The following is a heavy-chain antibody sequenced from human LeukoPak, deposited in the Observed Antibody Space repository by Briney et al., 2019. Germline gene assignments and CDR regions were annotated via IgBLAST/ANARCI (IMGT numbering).Heavy chain of an antibody. J-gene: IGHJ6*03. V-gene: IGHV3-30*02. Sequence: GGSLRLSCEASGFTFSSYDMHWVRQAPGKGLEWVAFIRYDGSYTYYADSVKGRFTISRDNSENTLYLQMNSLRAEDTAVYYCAREGGYSSSWFPDYYYYMDVWGKGTTVTISS. D-gene: IGHD6-13*01. CDR1: GFTFSSYD. CDR3: AREGGYSSSWFPDYYYYMDV. CDR2: IRYDGSYT.